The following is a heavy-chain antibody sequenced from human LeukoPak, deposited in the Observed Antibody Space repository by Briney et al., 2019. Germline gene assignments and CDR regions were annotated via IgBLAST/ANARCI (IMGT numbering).Heavy chain of an antibody. V-gene: IGHV3-23*01. CDR3: AKVKYYDSSGYYYYYYGMDV. Sequence: GGSPRLSCAASGFTFSSYAMSWVRQAPGKGLEWVSAISGSGGSTYYADSVKGRFTISRDNSKNTLYLQMNSLRAEDTAVYYCAKVKYYDSSGYYYYYYGMDVWGQGTTVTVSS. CDR1: GFTFSSYA. D-gene: IGHD3-22*01. CDR2: ISGSGGST. J-gene: IGHJ6*02.